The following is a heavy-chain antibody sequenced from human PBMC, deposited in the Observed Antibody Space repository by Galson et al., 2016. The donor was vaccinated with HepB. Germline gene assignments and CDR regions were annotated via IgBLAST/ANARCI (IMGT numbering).Heavy chain of an antibody. CDR2: IYYSGST. CDR1: GDSISSSSNY. D-gene: IGHD3-22*01. V-gene: IGHV4-39*02. Sequence: ETLSLTCTVSGDSISSSSNYWGWIRQSPGKGLEWIGSIYYSGSTYYNPSLKSRLTISVDTSKNQFSLKLNSVTAADTDVYYCAGDVTDSITMMAVIMTDAFDMWGQGTMVAVSS. J-gene: IGHJ3*02. CDR3: AGDVTDSITMMAVIMTDAFDM.